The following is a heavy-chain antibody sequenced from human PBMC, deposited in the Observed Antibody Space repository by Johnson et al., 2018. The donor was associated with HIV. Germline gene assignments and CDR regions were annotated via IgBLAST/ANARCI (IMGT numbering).Heavy chain of an antibody. CDR3: ARDLRPHCGGGSCFHASDI. Sequence: VQLVESGGGLVQPGGSLRLSCAASGFTVSSNYMSWVRQAPGKGLEWVSIIYSGGSTYYADSVKGRFTISRDNSKNTLFLQMSSLKAEDTAVYYCARDLRPHCGGGSCFHASDIWGLGTKVTVSS. D-gene: IGHD2-15*01. CDR2: IYSGGST. V-gene: IGHV3-66*01. CDR1: GFTVSSNY. J-gene: IGHJ3*02.